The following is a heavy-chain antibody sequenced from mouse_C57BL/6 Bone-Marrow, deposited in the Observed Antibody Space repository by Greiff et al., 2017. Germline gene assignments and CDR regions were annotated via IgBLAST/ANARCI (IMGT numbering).Heavy chain of an antibody. J-gene: IGHJ4*01. V-gene: IGHV1-5*01. D-gene: IGHD2-3*01. Sequence: EVKRMESGTVLARPGASVKMSCKTSGYTFTSYWMHWVKQRPGQGLEWIGAIYPGHSDTSYNQKFKGKAKLTAVTSASTAYMELSSLTNEDSAVYYCTRGGIYDGYYGGVDYWGQGTSVTVSS. CDR1: GYTFTSYW. CDR2: IYPGHSDT. CDR3: TRGGIYDGYYGGVDY.